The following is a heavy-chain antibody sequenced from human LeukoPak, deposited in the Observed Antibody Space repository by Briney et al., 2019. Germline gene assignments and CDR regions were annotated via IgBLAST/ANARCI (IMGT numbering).Heavy chain of an antibody. Sequence: NTSETLSLTCAVSGYSISSGYYWGWIRQPPGQGLEWIGSIYHSGSTYYNPSLKSRVTISVDTSKNQFSLKLSSVTAADTAMYYCARAQVGAAAGTTFDYWGQGTLVTVSS. J-gene: IGHJ4*02. CDR2: IYHSGST. CDR3: ARAQVGAAAGTTFDY. D-gene: IGHD6-13*01. CDR1: GYSISSGYY. V-gene: IGHV4-38-2*01.